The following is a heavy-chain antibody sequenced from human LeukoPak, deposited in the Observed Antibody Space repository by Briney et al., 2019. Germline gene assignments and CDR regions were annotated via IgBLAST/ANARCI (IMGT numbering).Heavy chain of an antibody. V-gene: IGHV3-23*01. CDR3: AKDRTVGASYWYFDL. D-gene: IGHD1-26*01. J-gene: IGHJ2*01. CDR1: VVTLSTYA. CDR2: ISSSGSGDNT. Sequence: GGSLRLSRAASVVTLSTYAMRWARQAPGKGLEWVSGISSSGSGDNTYYADSVKGRFTISRDRSKNTLFLHMSTQRAEDTAIYYCAKDRTVGASYWYFDLWGRGTLVTVSS.